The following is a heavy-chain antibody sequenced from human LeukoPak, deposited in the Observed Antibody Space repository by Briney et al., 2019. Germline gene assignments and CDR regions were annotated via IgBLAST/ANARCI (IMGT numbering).Heavy chain of an antibody. V-gene: IGHV4-59*01. D-gene: IGHD6-6*01. J-gene: IGHJ2*01. CDR1: GGSISSYY. Sequence: SETLSLTCTVSGGSISSYYWSWIRQPPGKGLEWIGYIYYSGSTNYNPSLKSRVTISVDTSQNQFSLKLSSVTAADTAVYYCASIAARRYWYFDLWGRGTLVTVSS. CDR2: IYYSGST. CDR3: ASIAARRYWYFDL.